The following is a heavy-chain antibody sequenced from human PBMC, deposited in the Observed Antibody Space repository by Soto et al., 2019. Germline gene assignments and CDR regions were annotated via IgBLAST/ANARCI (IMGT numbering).Heavy chain of an antibody. CDR3: AKPDYGDTRGSVGFYGMDV. V-gene: IGHV3-23*01. J-gene: IGHJ6*02. D-gene: IGHD4-17*01. Sequence: LRLSCAGSGFTFSTYAMSWVRQASGKGLEWVSAISGSGGSTFFADSVQGRFTISRDNSKSTLYLEMNSLRVEDTAVYYCAKPDYGDTRGSVGFYGMDVWGQGTTVTVSS. CDR1: GFTFSTYA. CDR2: ISGSGGST.